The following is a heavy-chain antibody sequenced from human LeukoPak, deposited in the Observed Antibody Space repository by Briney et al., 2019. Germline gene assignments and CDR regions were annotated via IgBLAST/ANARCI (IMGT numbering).Heavy chain of an antibody. D-gene: IGHD6-13*01. CDR2: TFYRSKWYN. CDR3: SRDPGYSTSRGFDS. Sequence: SQTLSLTCAISGDSVSSNSATWNWIRQSPSRGLEWLGRTFYRSKWYNDYAVSVKSRITINPDTSKNQFSLQLNSVTPEDTAIYYCSRDPGYSTSRGFDSWGQGLLVTVSS. V-gene: IGHV6-1*01. CDR1: GDSVSSNSAT. J-gene: IGHJ5*01.